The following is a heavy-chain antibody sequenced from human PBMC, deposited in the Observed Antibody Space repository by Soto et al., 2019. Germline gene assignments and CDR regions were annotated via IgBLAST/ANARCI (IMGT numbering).Heavy chain of an antibody. D-gene: IGHD3-22*01. J-gene: IGHJ4*02. CDR2: ISGSGGST. V-gene: IGHV3-23*01. Sequence: PGGSLRLACAASGFTFSSYAMSWVRQAPGKGLEWVSAISGSGGSTYYADSVKGRFTISRDNSKNTLYLQMNSLRAEDTAVYYCAKDIYGSSGYLIIHSPLAYWGQRTLVTVSS. CDR1: GFTFSSYA. CDR3: AKDIYGSSGYLIIHSPLAY.